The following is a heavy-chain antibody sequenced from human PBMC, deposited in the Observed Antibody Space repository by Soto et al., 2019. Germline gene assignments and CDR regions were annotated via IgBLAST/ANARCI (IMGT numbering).Heavy chain of an antibody. Sequence: EVQLVESGGGLVQPGRSLRLSCAASGFTFDDYAMHWVRQAPGKGPEWVSAISGGGGSTYYADSVKGRFTISRDNSKNTLYLQMNSLRAEDTAVYYCAKAVLMAYRYWGQGTLVTVSS. J-gene: IGHJ4*02. CDR2: ISGGGGST. CDR3: AKAVLMAYRY. CDR1: GFTFDDYA. D-gene: IGHD2-8*01. V-gene: IGHV3-23*04.